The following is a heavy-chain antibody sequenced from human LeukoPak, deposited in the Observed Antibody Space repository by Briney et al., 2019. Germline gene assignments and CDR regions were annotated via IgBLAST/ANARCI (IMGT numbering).Heavy chain of an antibody. CDR1: GGTFSSYA. J-gene: IGHJ4*02. CDR3: ARGGLYMRRGYCSSTSCLDFDY. Sequence: SVKVSCKASGGTFSSYAISWVRQAPGQGLEWMGGVIPIFGTANYAQKFQGRVTITTDESTSTAYMELSSLRSEDTAVYYCARGGLYMRRGYCSSTSCLDFDYWGQGTLVTVSS. D-gene: IGHD2-2*01. V-gene: IGHV1-69*05. CDR2: VIPIFGTA.